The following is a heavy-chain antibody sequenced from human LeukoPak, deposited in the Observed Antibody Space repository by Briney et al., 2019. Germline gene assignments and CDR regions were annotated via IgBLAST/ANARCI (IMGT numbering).Heavy chain of an antibody. Sequence: PSETLSLTCTVSRGSIRTYYWSWIRQSPGKGLEWIGYIYDSGTTKYNPSLKSRVTISVDTSKNQFSLKLSSVTAADTAVYYCARVSGASLIAAAGTWGFYFDYWGQGTLVTVSS. CDR2: IYDSGTT. CDR1: RGSIRTYY. CDR3: ARVSGASLIAAAGTWGFYFDY. V-gene: IGHV4-59*12. D-gene: IGHD6-13*01. J-gene: IGHJ4*02.